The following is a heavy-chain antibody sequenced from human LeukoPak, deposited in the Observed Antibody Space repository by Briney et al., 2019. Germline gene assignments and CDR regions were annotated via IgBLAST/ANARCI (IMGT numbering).Heavy chain of an antibody. J-gene: IGHJ4*02. D-gene: IGHD2-2*01. CDR3: AKERGSLPAGQNRFDY. CDR2: ISGGGDNT. Sequence: QTGGSLRLPCAASGFTFSSYAVSWVRQAPGKGLEWVSAISGGGDNTYYADSVKGRFTISRDNSKNTLYLHMNSLRAEDTAVYYCAKERGSLPAGQNRFDYWGQGTLVTVSS. V-gene: IGHV3-23*01. CDR1: GFTFSSYA.